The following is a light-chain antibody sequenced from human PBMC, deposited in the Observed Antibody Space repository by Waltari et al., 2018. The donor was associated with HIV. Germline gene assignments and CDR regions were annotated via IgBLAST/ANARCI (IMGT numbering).Light chain of an antibody. CDR3: QQYLTVPYT. CDR1: QGVLYRHDNKYY. V-gene: IGKV4-1*01. CDR2: GAS. Sequence: DIVMTQSTDFLAVSLGERATINCRSSQGVLYRHDNKYYLAWYQQKARQPPQLLIYGASTREHGVPERFSGSGSGTEFTLTIRSLQAEDVAVYYCQQYLTVPYTFGQGTKLEIK. J-gene: IGKJ2*01.